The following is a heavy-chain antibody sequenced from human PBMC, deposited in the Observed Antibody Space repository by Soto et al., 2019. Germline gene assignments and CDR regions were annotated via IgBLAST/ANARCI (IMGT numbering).Heavy chain of an antibody. CDR2: IYWDDDK. CDR3: AHAGDYDLLTFDH. D-gene: IGHD4-17*01. Sequence: QITLKESGPTLVRPAQTLTLTCDFSGFSLSTYHMGVAWIRQPPGKALEWLALIYWDDDKRYSPSLKDRLAISKGTSINQVVLTITNVDPGDTATYFCAHAGDYDLLTFDHWGPGTLVTVSS. CDR1: GFSLSTYHMG. V-gene: IGHV2-5*02. J-gene: IGHJ4*02.